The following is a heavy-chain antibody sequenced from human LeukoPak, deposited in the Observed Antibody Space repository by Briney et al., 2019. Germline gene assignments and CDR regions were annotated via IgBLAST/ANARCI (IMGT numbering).Heavy chain of an antibody. CDR3: AKGGGYSYGSNWFDP. CDR1: GFTFSSYS. Sequence: GGSLRLSCAASGFTFSSYSMNWVRQAPGKGLEWVSGISWNSGSIGYADSVKGRFTISRDNAKNSLYLQMNSLRAEDMALYYCAKGGGYSYGSNWFDPWGQGTLVTVSS. CDR2: ISWNSGSI. D-gene: IGHD5-18*01. V-gene: IGHV3-9*03. J-gene: IGHJ5*02.